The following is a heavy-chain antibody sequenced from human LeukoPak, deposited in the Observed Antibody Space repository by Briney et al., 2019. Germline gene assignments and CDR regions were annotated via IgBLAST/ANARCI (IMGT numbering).Heavy chain of an antibody. Sequence: GGSLRLSCSASGFTLSSYSMHWVRQAPGKGLEYVSTSGGATYYADSVKGRFPISRDNAKNTLYLQMSSLRAEDTAVYYCIKDRTGTYSFDYWGQGTLVTVSS. CDR1: GFTLSSYS. V-gene: IGHV3-64D*09. CDR3: IKDRTGTYSFDY. CDR2: SGGAT. J-gene: IGHJ4*02. D-gene: IGHD7-27*01.